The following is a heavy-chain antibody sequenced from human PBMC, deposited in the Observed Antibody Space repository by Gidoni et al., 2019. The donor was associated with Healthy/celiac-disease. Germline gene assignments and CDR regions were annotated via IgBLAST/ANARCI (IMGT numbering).Heavy chain of an antibody. J-gene: IGHJ5*02. Sequence: EVQLLESGGGLVQPGGSLRLSCAASGFPFSSYAMSWVRQAPGKGLEWVSAISGSGGSTYYADSVKGRFTISRDNSKNTLYLQMNSLRAEDTAVYYCAKGSHYYDSSGYHPWGQGTLVTVSS. V-gene: IGHV3-23*01. CDR1: GFPFSSYA. CDR3: AKGSHYYDSSGYHP. D-gene: IGHD3-22*01. CDR2: ISGSGGST.